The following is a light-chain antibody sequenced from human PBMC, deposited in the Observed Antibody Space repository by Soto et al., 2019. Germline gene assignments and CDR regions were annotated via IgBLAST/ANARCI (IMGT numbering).Light chain of an antibody. CDR1: QTISSW. CDR3: QHYNSYSEA. V-gene: IGKV1-5*03. Sequence: DIQMTQPPSTLSVSLGDRVTITCRASQTISSWLAWYQQKPGKAPKLLIYKASTLKSGVPSRFSGSGSGTEFTLTISSLQPDDFATYYCQHYNSYSEAFGQGTKVDIK. CDR2: KAS. J-gene: IGKJ1*01.